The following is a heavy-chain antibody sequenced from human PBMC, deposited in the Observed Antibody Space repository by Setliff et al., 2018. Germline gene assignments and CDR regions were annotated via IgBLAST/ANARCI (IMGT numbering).Heavy chain of an antibody. J-gene: IGHJ3*02. V-gene: IGHV4-31*03. CDR1: GGSISGGGYY. CDR3: ARSGYYSIDAFDI. D-gene: IGHD3-22*01. CDR2: IYYSGST. Sequence: SETLSLTCTVSGGSISGGGYYWSWIRRHPRKGLEWIGYIYYSGSTNYTPSLKSRVTLSVDTSRNHFSLKLNSVTAADTAVYYCARSGYYSIDAFDIWGQGTMVTVSS.